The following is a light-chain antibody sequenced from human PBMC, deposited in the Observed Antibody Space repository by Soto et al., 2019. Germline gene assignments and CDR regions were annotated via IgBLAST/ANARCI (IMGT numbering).Light chain of an antibody. Sequence: EIVLTQSPGTLSLSPGERATLSCRASQSVSSSNLAWYQQKPGQAPRLLIYGASSRATGIPDRFSGSGSGTDFTLTISRLEPEDFAVYYCQQHGSSTYTFGQGTKLEIK. CDR2: GAS. J-gene: IGKJ2*01. V-gene: IGKV3-20*01. CDR3: QQHGSSTYT. CDR1: QSVSSSN.